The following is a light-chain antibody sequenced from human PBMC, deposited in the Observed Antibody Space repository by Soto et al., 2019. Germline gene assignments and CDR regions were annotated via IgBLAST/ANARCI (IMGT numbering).Light chain of an antibody. CDR1: SSDVGSNY. V-gene: IGLV1-51*02. Sequence: QSVLTQPPSVSAAPGQTVTISCSGSSSDVGSNYVCWYQQFSGSAPKLLIYETNKRSSGIPDRFSGSKSGASATLAITGLQTGDEADYYCGTWDSSLSADVFGTGTKLTV. CDR2: ETN. J-gene: IGLJ1*01. CDR3: GTWDSSLSADV.